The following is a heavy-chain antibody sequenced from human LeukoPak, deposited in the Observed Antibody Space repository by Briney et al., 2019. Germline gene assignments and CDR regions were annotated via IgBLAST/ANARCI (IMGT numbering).Heavy chain of an antibody. Sequence: ASVKVSCKASGYTFTGYYMHWVRQAPGQGLEWMGRINPNSGGTNYAQKFQGRVTVTRDTSISTAYMELSRLRSDDTAVYYCARDTRGYSYGYQDYWGQGTLVTVSS. V-gene: IGHV1-2*06. D-gene: IGHD5-18*01. CDR3: ARDTRGYSYGYQDY. J-gene: IGHJ4*02. CDR1: GYTFTGYY. CDR2: INPNSGGT.